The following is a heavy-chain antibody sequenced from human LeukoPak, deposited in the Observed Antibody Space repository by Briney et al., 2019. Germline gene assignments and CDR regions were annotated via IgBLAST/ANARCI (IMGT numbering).Heavy chain of an antibody. Sequence: GASVKVSCKASGYTLTGYYMHWVRQAPGQGLEWMGRINPSNGDTKYAQKFQGRVTMTRDTSINTAYMELSSLGSDDTAVYYCARSFYDTSGYYLDSWGQGTLVAVSS. CDR1: GYTLTGYY. V-gene: IGHV1-2*06. J-gene: IGHJ4*02. CDR3: ARSFYDTSGYYLDS. CDR2: INPSNGDT. D-gene: IGHD3-22*01.